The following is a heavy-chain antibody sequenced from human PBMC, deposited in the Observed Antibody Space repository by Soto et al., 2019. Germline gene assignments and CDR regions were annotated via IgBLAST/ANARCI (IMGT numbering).Heavy chain of an antibody. Sequence: QVQLVQSGAEVKKPGSSVKVSCKASGGTFSSYAISWVRQAPGQGLEWMGGIIPIFGTANYAQKFQGRVTITADESTSTAYMELSSLRSEETAVYYCAMRSEYYYDSSGYQDWYFDLWGRGTLVTVSS. J-gene: IGHJ2*01. CDR3: AMRSEYYYDSSGYQDWYFDL. V-gene: IGHV1-69*12. CDR1: GGTFSSYA. D-gene: IGHD3-22*01. CDR2: IIPIFGTA.